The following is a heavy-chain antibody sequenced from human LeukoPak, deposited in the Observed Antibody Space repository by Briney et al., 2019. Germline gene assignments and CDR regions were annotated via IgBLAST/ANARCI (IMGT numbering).Heavy chain of an antibody. D-gene: IGHD3-10*01. V-gene: IGHV3-23*01. CDR1: GFTFSSYA. CDR3: AKDHYGGSGSLFDY. J-gene: IGHJ4*02. CDR2: ISGSGGST. Sequence: GGSLRLSCAASGFTFSSYAMSWVRQAPGEGLEWVSAISGSGGSTYYADSVKGRFTISRDNSKNTLYLQMNSLRAEDTAVYYCAKDHYGGSGSLFDYWGQGTLVTVSS.